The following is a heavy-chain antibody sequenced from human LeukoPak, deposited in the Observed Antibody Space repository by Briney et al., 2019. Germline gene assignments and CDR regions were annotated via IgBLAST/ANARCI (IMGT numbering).Heavy chain of an antibody. Sequence: KLGGSLRLSCAASGFTFSSYSMNWVRQAPGKGLEWVSSISSSSSYIYYADSVKGRFTISRDNAKNSLYLQMNSLRAEDTAVYYCARVEAMVRGVMVDYWGQGTLVTVSS. CDR3: ARVEAMVRGVMVDY. CDR2: ISSSSSYI. V-gene: IGHV3-21*01. CDR1: GFTFSSYS. D-gene: IGHD3-10*01. J-gene: IGHJ4*02.